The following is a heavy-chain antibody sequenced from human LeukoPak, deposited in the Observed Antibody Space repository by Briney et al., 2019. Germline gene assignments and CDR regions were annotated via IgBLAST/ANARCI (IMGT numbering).Heavy chain of an antibody. J-gene: IGHJ3*02. CDR1: GFTFSSYS. V-gene: IGHV3-48*01. Sequence: GGSLRLSCAASGFTFSSYSMNWVRQAPGKGLEWVSYISSSSSTIYYADSVKGRFTISRDNAKNSLYLQMNSLRAEDTAVYYCARAAASRPWDAFDIWGQGTMVTVSS. D-gene: IGHD6-13*01. CDR3: ARAAASRPWDAFDI. CDR2: ISSSSSTI.